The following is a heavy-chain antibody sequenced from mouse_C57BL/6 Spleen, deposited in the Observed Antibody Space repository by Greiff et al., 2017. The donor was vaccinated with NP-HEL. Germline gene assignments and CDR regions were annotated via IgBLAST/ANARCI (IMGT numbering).Heavy chain of an antibody. J-gene: IGHJ1*03. CDR1: GYSITSGYY. CDR2: ISYDGSN. V-gene: IGHV3-6*01. CDR3: ARGFYYDYDVYFDV. D-gene: IGHD2-4*01. Sequence: EVKLEESGPGLVKPSQSLSLTCSVTGYSITSGYYWNWIRQFPGNKLEWMGYISYDGSNNYNPSLKNRISITRDTSKNQFFLKLNSVTTEDTATYYCARGFYYDYDVYFDVWGTGTTVTVSS.